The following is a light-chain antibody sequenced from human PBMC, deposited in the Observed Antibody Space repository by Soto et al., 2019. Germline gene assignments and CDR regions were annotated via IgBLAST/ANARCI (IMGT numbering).Light chain of an antibody. CDR2: AAS. CDR1: QSVISSY. J-gene: IGKJ2*01. Sequence: DTVLTQFPDTLSLSPGDRATLSCRASQSVISSYLAWYQQKPGQAPSLLIYAASSRASDIPDRFSGSGSGTDFTLTISRLEPEDFAVYYCQQHGTSPQTFGQGTKVEIK. CDR3: QQHGTSPQT. V-gene: IGKV3-20*01.